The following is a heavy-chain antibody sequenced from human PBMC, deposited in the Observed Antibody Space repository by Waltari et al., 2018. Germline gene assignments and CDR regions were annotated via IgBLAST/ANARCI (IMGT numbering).Heavy chain of an antibody. Sequence: QVQLQESGPGLVKPSETLSLTCTVSGYSISSGYYWGWIRQPPGKGLEWIGSIYHSGSTYYNPSLKSRVTISVDTSKNQFSLKLSSVTAADTAVYYCARAPGAQLPDNWFDPWGQGTLVTVSS. CDR2: IYHSGST. CDR1: GYSISSGYY. D-gene: IGHD2-2*01. J-gene: IGHJ5*02. CDR3: ARAPGAQLPDNWFDP. V-gene: IGHV4-38-2*02.